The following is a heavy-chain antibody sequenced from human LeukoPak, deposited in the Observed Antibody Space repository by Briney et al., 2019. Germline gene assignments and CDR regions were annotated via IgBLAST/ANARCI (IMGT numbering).Heavy chain of an antibody. J-gene: IGHJ6*02. CDR3: AKDAREYQLLWNYYYGMDV. D-gene: IGHD2-2*01. Sequence: PGGSLRLSCAASGFTFSDYYMSWIRQAPGKGLEWVSYISSSGSTIYYADSVKGRFTISRDNAKNSLYLQMNSLRAEDTAVYYCAKDAREYQLLWNYYYGMDVWGQGTTVTVSS. V-gene: IGHV3-11*01. CDR2: ISSSGSTI. CDR1: GFTFSDYY.